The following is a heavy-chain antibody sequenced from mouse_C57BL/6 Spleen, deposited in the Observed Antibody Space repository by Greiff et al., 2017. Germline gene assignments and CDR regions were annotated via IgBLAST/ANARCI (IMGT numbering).Heavy chain of an antibody. J-gene: IGHJ4*01. V-gene: IGHV1-69*01. CDR3: ARYYYDYDAAMDY. CDR2: IDPSDSYT. Sequence: QVHVKQPGAELVMPGASVKLSCKASGYTFTSYWMHWVKQRPGQGLEWIGEIDPSDSYTNYNQKFKGKSTLTVDKSSSTAYMQLSSLTSEDSAVYYCARYYYDYDAAMDYWGQGTSVTVSS. D-gene: IGHD2-4*01. CDR1: GYTFTSYW.